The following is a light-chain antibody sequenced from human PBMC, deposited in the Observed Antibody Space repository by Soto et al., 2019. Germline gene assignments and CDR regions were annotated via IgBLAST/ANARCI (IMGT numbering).Light chain of an antibody. CDR2: GNS. J-gene: IGLJ2*01. V-gene: IGLV1-40*01. CDR3: QSDDSSLSVV. Sequence: QSVLTQPPSVSGAPGQTVTISCTGSSSNIGAGYDVHWYQQLPGTAPKLIIYGNSNRPSGVPDRFSGSKSGTSASLAITGLQAEDEADYYCQSDDSSLSVVFGGGTKLTVL. CDR1: SSNIGAGYD.